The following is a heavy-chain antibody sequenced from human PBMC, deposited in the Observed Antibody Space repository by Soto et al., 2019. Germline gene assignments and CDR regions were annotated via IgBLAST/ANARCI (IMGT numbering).Heavy chain of an antibody. CDR2: IITTLGTP. CDR3: ARAAFRSGYYGYYYGMDV. Sequence: QVQLVQSGAEVKKPGSSVKVSCKASGGTFSTHAISWVRQSPGQGLEWLGGIITTLGTPNYAQKFQGRVTVTADEYTSKAYMELCRLTSEDTAVYYCARAAFRSGYYGYYYGMDVWGQGTAVNV. D-gene: IGHD3-3*01. CDR1: GGTFSTHA. V-gene: IGHV1-69*01. J-gene: IGHJ6*02.